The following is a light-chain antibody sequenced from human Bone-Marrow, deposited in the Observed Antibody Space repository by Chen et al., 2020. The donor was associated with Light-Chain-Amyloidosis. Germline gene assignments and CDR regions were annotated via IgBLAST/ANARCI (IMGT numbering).Light chain of an antibody. J-gene: IGLJ1*01. V-gene: IGLV2-14*01. CDR2: AVS. CDR3: SSFTSSSSYV. Sequence: QSALTQPASVSGSPGQSITISCTGTSGDVGTYHSVSWYQQHPGKAPKVMIYAVSNRPAGVSNRFSGSKSGNTASLTISGLQAEDEADYYCSSFTSSSSYVFGPGTKVTVL. CDR1: SGDVGTYHS.